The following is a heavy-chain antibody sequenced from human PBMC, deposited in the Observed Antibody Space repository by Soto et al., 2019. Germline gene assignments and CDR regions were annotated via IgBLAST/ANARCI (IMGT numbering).Heavy chain of an antibody. D-gene: IGHD6-6*01. J-gene: IGHJ4*02. V-gene: IGHV4-34*01. CDR2: INHSGST. CDR3: ARGDGIAARPSDY. Sequence: SETLSLTCTVYGGTFSGYYWSWIRPPPGKGLEWIGEINHSGSTNYNPSLKSRVTISVDTSKNQFSLKLSSVTAADTAVYYCARGDGIAARPSDYWGQGTLVTVSS. CDR1: GGTFSGYY.